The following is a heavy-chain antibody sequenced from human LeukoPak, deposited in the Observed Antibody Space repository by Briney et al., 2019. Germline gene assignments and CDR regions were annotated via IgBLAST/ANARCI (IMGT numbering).Heavy chain of an antibody. D-gene: IGHD6-13*01. CDR2: IKQDGSEK. CDR1: GFTLSTYW. Sequence: GGSLRLSCAASGFTLSTYWMSWVHQAPGKGLEWVANIKQDGSEKYYVDSVKGRFTISRDNAKNSLYLQMNSLRAEDTAMYYCARDSAGNDYWGQGTLVTVSS. CDR3: ARDSAGNDY. V-gene: IGHV3-7*01. J-gene: IGHJ4*02.